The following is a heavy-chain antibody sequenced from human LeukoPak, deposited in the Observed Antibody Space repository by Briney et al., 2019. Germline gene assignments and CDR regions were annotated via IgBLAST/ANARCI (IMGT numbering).Heavy chain of an antibody. Sequence: PGGSLRLSCAASGFTFSSYWMHWVRQAPGKGLVWVSRINSDGSSTSYADSVKGRFTISRDNAKNTLYLQMNSLRAEDTAVYYCARAVEGYYDGSGYNLVHYWGQGTLVTVSS. J-gene: IGHJ4*02. V-gene: IGHV3-74*01. CDR1: GFTFSSYW. CDR2: INSDGSST. CDR3: ARAVEGYYDGSGYNLVHY. D-gene: IGHD3-22*01.